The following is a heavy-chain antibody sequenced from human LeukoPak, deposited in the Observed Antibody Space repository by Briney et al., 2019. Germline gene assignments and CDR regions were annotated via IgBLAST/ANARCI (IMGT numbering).Heavy chain of an antibody. J-gene: IGHJ4*02. Sequence: GRSLRLSYEPSGLTFSTYWMTWVHQATVRGQNWVANIKQAGSERYYVDSVKGRFTTSRDNGKNSLYLQMNSLRAEDTAIYYCVRDTGGGESYPDYWGQGTLVTVSS. V-gene: IGHV3-7*01. CDR3: VRDTGGGESYPDY. D-gene: IGHD1-26*01. CDR1: GLTFSTYW. CDR2: IKQAGSER.